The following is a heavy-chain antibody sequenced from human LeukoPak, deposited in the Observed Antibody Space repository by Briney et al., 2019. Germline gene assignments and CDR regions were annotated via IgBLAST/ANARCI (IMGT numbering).Heavy chain of an antibody. CDR3: ARDSYYDSSGSVDY. CDR2: INPSGGST. J-gene: IGHJ4*02. CDR1: GYTFTSHY. Sequence: ASVKVSCKASGYTFTSHYMHWVRQAPGQGLEWTGRINPSGGSTTYAQRFQGRVTMTRDTSTSTVYMELSSLRSEDTAVYFCARDSYYDSSGSVDYWGQGTLVTVSS. V-gene: IGHV1-46*01. D-gene: IGHD3-22*01.